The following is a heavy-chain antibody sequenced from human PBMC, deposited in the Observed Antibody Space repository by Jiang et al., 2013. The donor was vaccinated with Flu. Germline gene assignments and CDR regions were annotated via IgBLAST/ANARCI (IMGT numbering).Heavy chain of an antibody. J-gene: IGHJ3*01. CDR1: GFSLSTSGVG. CDR2: IYWDDDR. V-gene: IGHV2-5*02. D-gene: IGHD1-14*01. Sequence: KPTQTLTLTCTFSGFSLSTSGVGVGWIRQPPGKALEWLTLIYWDDDRRFSPSLKSRLTITKDTSKNQVVLTMTNMDPVDTATYYCGHRNKYAFDVWGQGTMVTVSS. CDR3: GHRNKYAFDV.